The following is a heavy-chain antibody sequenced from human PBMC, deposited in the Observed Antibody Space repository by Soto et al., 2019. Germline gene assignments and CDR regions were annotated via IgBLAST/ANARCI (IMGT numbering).Heavy chain of an antibody. CDR3: ARDFYGGNSGSVGY. V-gene: IGHV3-30*03. Sequence: GGSLRLSCAASGFSFSTYGMHWVRQAPGKGLEWVAFISNDGSKKYYADSVKGRFSISRDNSKDSVYLQMNSLRAEDTAVYYCARDFYGGNSGSVGYWGQGTLVTVSS. CDR1: GFSFSTYG. CDR2: ISNDGSKK. J-gene: IGHJ4*02. D-gene: IGHD4-17*01.